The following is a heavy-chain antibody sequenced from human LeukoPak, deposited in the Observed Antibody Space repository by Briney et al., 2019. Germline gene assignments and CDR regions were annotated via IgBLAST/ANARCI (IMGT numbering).Heavy chain of an antibody. CDR3: TRDLGGVVVVPAATQEDY. J-gene: IGHJ4*02. CDR2: ISSKAYGGTT. Sequence: PGGSLRLSCTASGFTFGDYAMSWVRQAPGKGLEWVGFISSKAYGGTTEYAASVKGRFTISRDDSKSIAYLQMNSLKTEDTAVYYCTRDLGGVVVVPAATQEDYWGQGTLVTVSS. D-gene: IGHD2-2*01. CDR1: GFTFGDYA. V-gene: IGHV3-49*04.